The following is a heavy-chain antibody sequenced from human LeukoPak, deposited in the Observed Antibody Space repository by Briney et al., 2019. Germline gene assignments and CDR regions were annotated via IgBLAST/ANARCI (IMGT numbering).Heavy chain of an antibody. CDR2: ISYDGSNK. D-gene: IGHD1-7*01. V-gene: IGHV3-30-3*01. J-gene: IGHJ4*02. CDR1: GFTFSSYA. CDR3: ARGELITRGYFDY. Sequence: GGSLRLSCAASGFTFSSYAMHWVRQAPGKGLEWVAVISYDGSNKYYADSVKGRFTISRDNAKNSLYLQMNSLRAEDTAVYYCARGELITRGYFDYWGQGTLVTVSS.